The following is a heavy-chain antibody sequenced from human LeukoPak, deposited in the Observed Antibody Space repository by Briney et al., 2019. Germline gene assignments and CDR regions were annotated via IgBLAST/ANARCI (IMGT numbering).Heavy chain of an antibody. CDR3: GKGLNRDYSGVGDY. Sequence: PGGSLRLSCAASGLTFSNYAMSWVRQAPGKGLEWVSSMSGSGDYTYHADSVKGRFTISRDNSENKLYLQANSLRAEDTAVYYCGKGLNRDYSGVGDYWGQGTLVTVSS. CDR2: MSGSGDYT. J-gene: IGHJ4*02. V-gene: IGHV3-23*01. CDR1: GLTFSNYA. D-gene: IGHD4-11*01.